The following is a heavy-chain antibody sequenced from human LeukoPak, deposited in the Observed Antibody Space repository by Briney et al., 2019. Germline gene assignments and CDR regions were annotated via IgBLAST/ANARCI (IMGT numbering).Heavy chain of an antibody. V-gene: IGHV3-66*01. Sequence: GGSLRLSCAASGFTVSSNYMSWVRLAPGKGLEWVSVIYSGGSTYYADSVKGRFTISRDNSKNTLYLQMNSLRAEDTAVYYCARDFDSSSWYGSWGQGTMVTVSS. CDR2: IYSGGST. CDR1: GFTVSSNY. J-gene: IGHJ3*01. CDR3: ARDFDSSSWYGS. D-gene: IGHD6-13*01.